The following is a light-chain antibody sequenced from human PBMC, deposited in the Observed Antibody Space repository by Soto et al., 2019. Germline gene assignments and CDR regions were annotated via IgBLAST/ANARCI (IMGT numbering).Light chain of an antibody. Sequence: DIQMTQSPSTLSASLGDRVTIACRASQSMSGWLAWYQQKPGKAPKLLIYDVSNLESGVPSRFGGSGSGTEFTLTISRLQPDDFATYYCQQYNTYYSFGQGTKVELK. J-gene: IGKJ2*03. CDR2: DVS. V-gene: IGKV1-5*01. CDR3: QQYNTYYS. CDR1: QSMSGW.